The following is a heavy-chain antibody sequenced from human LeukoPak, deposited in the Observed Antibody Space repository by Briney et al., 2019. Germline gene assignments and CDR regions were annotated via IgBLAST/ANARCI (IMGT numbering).Heavy chain of an antibody. Sequence: GASVKVSCKASGGTFSSYAISWVRQAPGQGLEWMGRIIPILGIANYAQKFQGRVTITADKSTSIAYMELSSLRSEDTAVYYCARGNYYGSGKIYYYGMDVWGQGTTVTVSS. J-gene: IGHJ6*02. CDR3: ARGNYYGSGKIYYYGMDV. V-gene: IGHV1-69*04. D-gene: IGHD3-10*01. CDR1: GGTFSSYA. CDR2: IIPILGIA.